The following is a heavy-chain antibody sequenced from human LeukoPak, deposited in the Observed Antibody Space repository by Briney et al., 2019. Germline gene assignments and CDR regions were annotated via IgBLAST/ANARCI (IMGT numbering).Heavy chain of an antibody. Sequence: GGSLRLSCAASGFTVSSNYMSWVRQAPGKGLEWVSAISSSGGDAYYADSVKGRFTISRDNSKNTLYLQVSSLRAEDTAIYYCAKGGGWLYYFDYWGQGTLVTVSS. CDR2: ISSSGGDA. V-gene: IGHV3-23*01. CDR3: AKGGGWLYYFDY. D-gene: IGHD6-19*01. J-gene: IGHJ4*02. CDR1: GFTVSSNY.